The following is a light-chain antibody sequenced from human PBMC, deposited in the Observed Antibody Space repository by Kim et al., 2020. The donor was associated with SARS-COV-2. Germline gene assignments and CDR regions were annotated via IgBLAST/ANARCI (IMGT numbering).Light chain of an antibody. Sequence: QSALTQPPSASGSPGQSVTISCTGTSSDVGGYNYVSWYQQHPGKAPKLMIYEVSKWPSGVPDRFSGSKSGNTASLTVSGLQAEDETDYYCSSYAGSKNWVFGGGTQLTVL. J-gene: IGLJ3*02. V-gene: IGLV2-8*01. CDR2: EVS. CDR3: SSYAGSKNWV. CDR1: SSDVGGYNY.